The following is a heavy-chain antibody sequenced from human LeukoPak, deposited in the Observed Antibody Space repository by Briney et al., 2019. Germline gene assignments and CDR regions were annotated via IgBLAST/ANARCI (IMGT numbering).Heavy chain of an antibody. CDR2: ICVGSGHT. J-gene: IGHJ4*02. D-gene: IGHD6-13*01. Sequence: ASVTVSCKASGFTFTSSAVQWVRQARGQRLEWIGWICVGSGHTNYAQKFQERLTITRDMSTRTAYMELSSLRSDDTAVYYCAVHPRYSSWTAHRGILDYWGQGTLVTVSS. CDR3: AVHPRYSSWTAHRGILDY. CDR1: GFTFTSSA. V-gene: IGHV1-58*01.